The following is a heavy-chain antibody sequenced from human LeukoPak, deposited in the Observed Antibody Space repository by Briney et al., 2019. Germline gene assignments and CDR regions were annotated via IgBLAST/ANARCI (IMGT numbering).Heavy chain of an antibody. V-gene: IGHV4-34*01. CDR3: ARGRYSFGY. CDR1: GGSFSGYY. CDR2: INHSGST. J-gene: IGHJ4*02. Sequence: SETLSLTCAVYGGSFSGYYWSWIRQPPGRGLEWIGEINHSGSTNYNPSLKSRVTISVDTSKNQFSLNLSSVTAADTAVYFCARGRYSFGYWGQGTLVTVSS. D-gene: IGHD5-18*01.